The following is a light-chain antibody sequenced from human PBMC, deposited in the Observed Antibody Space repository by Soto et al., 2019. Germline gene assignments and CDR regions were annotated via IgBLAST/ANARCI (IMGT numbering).Light chain of an antibody. J-gene: IGKJ1*01. CDR3: QHYNSYSEA. Sequence: DIPMTQSPSTLSGSVGDRVTITCRASQTISSWLAWYQQKPGKAPKLLISKASTLKSGVPSRFSGSGSGTEFTLTISSLQPDDFATYYCQHYNSYSEAFGQGTKVELK. CDR2: KAS. V-gene: IGKV1-5*03. CDR1: QTISSW.